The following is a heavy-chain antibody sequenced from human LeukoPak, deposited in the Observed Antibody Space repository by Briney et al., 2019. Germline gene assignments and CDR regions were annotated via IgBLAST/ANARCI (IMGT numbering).Heavy chain of an antibody. J-gene: IGHJ6*02. D-gene: IGHD3-10*01. CDR1: GFSLSTSGMC. Sequence: SGPTLVKPTQTLTLTCTFSGFSLSTSGMCVSWIRQPPGKALEWLARIDWDDDKYYSTSLKIRLTISKDTSKNQVVLTMTNMDPVDTATYYCARTRITMVRGVKDYYYYGMDVWGQGTTVTVSS. CDR3: ARTRITMVRGVKDYYYYGMDV. CDR2: IDWDDDK. V-gene: IGHV2-70*11.